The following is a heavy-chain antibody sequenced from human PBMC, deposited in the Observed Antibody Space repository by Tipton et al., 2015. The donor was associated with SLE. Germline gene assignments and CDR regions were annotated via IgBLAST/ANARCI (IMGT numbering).Heavy chain of an antibody. CDR3: ARDLSIVGVTGSWFDP. D-gene: IGHD1-26*01. J-gene: IGHJ5*02. CDR2: ISAYNGNT. CDR1: GYTFSNYG. V-gene: IGHV1-18*01. Sequence: QSGAEVKKPGASVKVSCKASGYTFSNYGITWVRQAPGQGLEWMGWISAYNGNTNYAQNLQGRVTMTTDTSTSTAYMELRSLRSDDTAVYYCARDLSIVGVTGSWFDPWGQGTLVTVSS.